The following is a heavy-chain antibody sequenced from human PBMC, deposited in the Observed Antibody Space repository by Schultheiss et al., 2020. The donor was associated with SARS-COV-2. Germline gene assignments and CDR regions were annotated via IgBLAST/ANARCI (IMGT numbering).Heavy chain of an antibody. V-gene: IGHV3-74*01. Sequence: GESLKISCAASGFTFSSYAMSWVRQAPGKGLVWVSRINSDGSSISYADSVKGRFTISRDNAKNTLYLQMNSLRAEDTAVYYCARDPVNWFDPWGQGTLVTVSS. CDR2: INSDGSSI. J-gene: IGHJ5*02. CDR1: GFTFSSYA. CDR3: ARDPVNWFDP.